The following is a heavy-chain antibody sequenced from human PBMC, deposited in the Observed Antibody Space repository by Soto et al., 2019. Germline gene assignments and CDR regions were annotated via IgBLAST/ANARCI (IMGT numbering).Heavy chain of an antibody. J-gene: IGHJ4*02. D-gene: IGHD3-10*01. CDR3: ARGARASLWCGAQDY. CDR2: IIPIFVTA. V-gene: IGHV1-69*01. CDR1: GGTFSSYA. Sequence: QGQLVQSGAEVKKPGSSVKVSCKASGGTFSSYAISWGRQAPGQGLEWRGGIIPIFVTANYAQKFQVRVTITADESTSKAYRELSSLRSEDTAVYYCARGARASLWCGAQDYWGQGTLVTVSS.